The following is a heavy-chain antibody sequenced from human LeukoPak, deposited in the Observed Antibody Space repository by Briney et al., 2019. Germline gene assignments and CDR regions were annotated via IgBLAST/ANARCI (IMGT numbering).Heavy chain of an antibody. Sequence: LETLSLTXTVSGYSISSGYYWGWLRQPPGKGLEWIGSIYHSGSTYYNPSLKSRVTISVDTSKNQFSLKLSSVTAADTAVYSCARDRGNLDAFDIWGQGTMVTVSS. D-gene: IGHD4-23*01. CDR3: ARDRGNLDAFDI. CDR2: IYHSGST. J-gene: IGHJ3*02. V-gene: IGHV4-38-2*02. CDR1: GYSISSGYY.